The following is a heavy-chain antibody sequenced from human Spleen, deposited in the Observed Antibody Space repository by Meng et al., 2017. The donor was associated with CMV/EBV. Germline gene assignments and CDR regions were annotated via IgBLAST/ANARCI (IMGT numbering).Heavy chain of an antibody. CDR2: ISYSGST. J-gene: IGHJ4*02. D-gene: IGHD1-26*01. Sequence: SGGSISSSSYYWGWIRQPPGKGLEWIGSISYSGSTSYSPSLKSRVTISVDTSKNQFSLKLRSVTAADTAVYYCVRRSIVGATTYYFDYWGQGTLVTVSS. CDR3: VRRSIVGATTYYFDY. CDR1: GGSISSSSYY. V-gene: IGHV4-39*01.